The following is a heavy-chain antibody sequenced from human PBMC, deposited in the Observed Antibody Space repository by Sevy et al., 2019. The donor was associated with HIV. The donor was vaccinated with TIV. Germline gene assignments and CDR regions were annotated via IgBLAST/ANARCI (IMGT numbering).Heavy chain of an antibody. CDR3: ARDHRGETELGYCSSTSCPTGEFDY. CDR2: ISSSGSTI. J-gene: IGHJ4*02. D-gene: IGHD2-2*01. Sequence: GGSLRLSCAASGFTFSSYEMNWVRQAPGKGLEWVSYISSSGSTIYYADSVKGRFTISRDNAKNSLYLQMNSLRAEDTVVYYCARDHRGETELGYCSSTSCPTGEFDYWGQGTLVTVSS. V-gene: IGHV3-48*03. CDR1: GFTFSSYE.